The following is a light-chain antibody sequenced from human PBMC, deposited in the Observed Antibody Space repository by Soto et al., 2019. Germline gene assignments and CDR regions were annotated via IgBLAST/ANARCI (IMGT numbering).Light chain of an antibody. Sequence: IVMTQSPGTLSVSPGERATLSCRASQNIGNKVGWYQQKPGQAPRLLIYDASNRATGIPARFSGSGSGTDFTLTISSLEPEDFALYYCQQRSNWPPITFGQGTRLE. V-gene: IGKV3-11*01. J-gene: IGKJ5*01. CDR3: QQRSNWPPIT. CDR1: QNIGNK. CDR2: DAS.